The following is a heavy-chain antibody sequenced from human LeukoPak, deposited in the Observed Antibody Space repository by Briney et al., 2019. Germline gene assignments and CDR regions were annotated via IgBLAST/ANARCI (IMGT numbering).Heavy chain of an antibody. D-gene: IGHD3-10*01. CDR2: IYYSGST. CDR3: ARHFRRYYYDAFDI. V-gene: IGHV4-39*01. CDR1: GGSISRGTYY. J-gene: IGHJ3*02. Sequence: SETLSLTCTVSGGSISRGTYYWGWIRQPPGKGLEWLGSIYYSGSTHHNPSLKSRGTISVDTSKNEFSLKLTSVTAADTAVYYCARHFRRYYYDAFDIWGQGTMVTVSS.